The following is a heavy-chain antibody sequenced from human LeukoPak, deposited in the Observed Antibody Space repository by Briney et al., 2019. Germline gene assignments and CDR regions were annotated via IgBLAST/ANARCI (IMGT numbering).Heavy chain of an antibody. Sequence: TGRSLRLSCAASGFTFSDYYMSWIRQAPGKGLEWVSYISSSSSYTNYADSVKGRFTISRDNAKNSLYLQMNSLRAEDTAVYYCAREGIAVAGTDYWGQGTLVTVSS. CDR1: GFTFSDYY. D-gene: IGHD6-19*01. CDR2: ISSSSSYT. J-gene: IGHJ4*02. CDR3: AREGIAVAGTDY. V-gene: IGHV3-11*06.